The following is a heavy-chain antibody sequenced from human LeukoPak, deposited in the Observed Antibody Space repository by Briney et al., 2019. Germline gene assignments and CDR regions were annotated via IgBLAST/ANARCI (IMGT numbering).Heavy chain of an antibody. CDR2: IYYSGST. CDR1: GGSISSYY. V-gene: IGHV4-59*12. Sequence: PSETLSLTCTVSGGSISSYYWSWIRQPPGKGLEWIGYIYYSGSTNYNPSLKSRVTISVDTSKNQFSLKLSSVTAADTAVYYCARVGILTGSYYFDYWGQGTLVTVSS. D-gene: IGHD3-9*01. CDR3: ARVGILTGSYYFDY. J-gene: IGHJ4*02.